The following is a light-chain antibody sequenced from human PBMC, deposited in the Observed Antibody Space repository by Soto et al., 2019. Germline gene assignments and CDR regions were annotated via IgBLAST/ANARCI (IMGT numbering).Light chain of an antibody. CDR1: QSISSW. V-gene: IGKV1-5*03. CDR2: KAS. CDR3: QQYGSSSPWT. J-gene: IGKJ1*01. Sequence: DIQMTQSPSTLSASVGDRVTITCRASQSISSWLAWYQQKPGRAPKLLIYKASSLATGVPSRFSGSGSGTEFTLIISSLQPDDFASYYCQQYGSSSPWTCGQGTKVEIK.